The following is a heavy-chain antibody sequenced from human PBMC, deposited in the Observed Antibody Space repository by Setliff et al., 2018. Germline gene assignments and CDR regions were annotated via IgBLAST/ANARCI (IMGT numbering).Heavy chain of an antibody. Sequence: SETLSLTCTVSDGSSSSHYWSWIRQPPGKGPEWIGYIHFSGTTNYNPSLKSRAAISVDSSKNQFSLKLRSVTAADTAVYYCARDRSTVIRGVTSFFYYYMDVWGGGTTVTVSS. CDR2: IHFSGTT. V-gene: IGHV4-59*11. D-gene: IGHD3-10*01. CDR1: DGSSSSHY. J-gene: IGHJ6*03. CDR3: ARDRSTVIRGVTSFFYYYMDV.